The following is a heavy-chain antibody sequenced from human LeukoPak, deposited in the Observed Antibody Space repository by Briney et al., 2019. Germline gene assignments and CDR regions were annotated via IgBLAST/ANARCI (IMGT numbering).Heavy chain of an antibody. Sequence: GGSPRLSCVASGFTFTSSAMSWVRQAPGKGLEWVANIKQDGSEKYYVDSVKGRFTISRDNAKNSLYLQMNSLRAEDTAVYYCAVYGSGFFPWGKGTTVTISS. CDR1: GFTFTSSA. V-gene: IGHV3-7*01. CDR3: AVYGSGFFP. D-gene: IGHD3-10*01. CDR2: IKQDGSEK. J-gene: IGHJ6*04.